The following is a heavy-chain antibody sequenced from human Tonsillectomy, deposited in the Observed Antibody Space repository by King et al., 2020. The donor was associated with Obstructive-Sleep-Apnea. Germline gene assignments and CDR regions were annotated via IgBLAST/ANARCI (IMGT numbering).Heavy chain of an antibody. CDR2: RNSDGSST. CDR1: GFTFSNYW. J-gene: IGHJ3*02. D-gene: IGHD1-1*01. Sequence: VQLVESGGGLVQPGGSLRLSCAASGFTFSNYWMHWVRQAPGKGLVWVSRRNSDGSSTSYADSVKGRFTISRDNAKNTLYLQMNSLRAEDTAVYNCARDGTGSAFDIWGQGTMVTVSS. CDR3: ARDGTGSAFDI. V-gene: IGHV3-74*01.